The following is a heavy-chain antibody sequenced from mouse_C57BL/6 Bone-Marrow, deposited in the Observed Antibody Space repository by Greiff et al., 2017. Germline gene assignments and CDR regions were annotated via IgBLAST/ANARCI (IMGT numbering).Heavy chain of an antibody. D-gene: IGHD1-1*01. V-gene: IGHV1-72*01. CDR1: GYTFTSYW. CDR3: ARSTYYGRSCYAMDY. CDR2: IDPNSGGT. J-gene: IGHJ4*01. Sequence: VQLQQPGAELVKPGASVKLSCKASGYTFTSYWMHWVKQRPGRGLEWIGRIDPNSGGTKYNEKFKSKATLTVDKPSSTAYMQLSILTSEDSAVYDCARSTYYGRSCYAMDYWGQGTSVTVSS.